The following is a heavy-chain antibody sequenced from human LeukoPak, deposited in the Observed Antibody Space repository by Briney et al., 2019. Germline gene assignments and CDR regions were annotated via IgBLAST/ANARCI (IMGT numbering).Heavy chain of an antibody. D-gene: IGHD3-10*01. Sequence: SETLSLTCAVYGGSFSGYYWSRIRQPPGKGLEWIGEINHSGSTNYNPSLKSRVTISVDTSKNQFSLKLSSVTAADTAVYYCARVGILWFGELSGNWFDPWGQGTLVTVSS. J-gene: IGHJ5*02. CDR3: ARVGILWFGELSGNWFDP. V-gene: IGHV4-34*01. CDR2: INHSGST. CDR1: GGSFSGYY.